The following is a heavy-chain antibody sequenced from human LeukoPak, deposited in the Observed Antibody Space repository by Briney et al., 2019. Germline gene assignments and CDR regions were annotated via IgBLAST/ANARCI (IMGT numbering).Heavy chain of an antibody. CDR1: GYIFTGYY. CDR3: ARIRDGYNDAYDI. Sequence: GASVKVSCKASGYIFTGYYMHWVRQAPGQGLEWMGWINPNSGDTNYAQNFQGRVTLTRDTSTSTVYMELSSLRSEDTAIYYCARIRDGYNDAYDIWGQGTVVTVPS. CDR2: INPNSGDT. J-gene: IGHJ3*02. D-gene: IGHD5-24*01. V-gene: IGHV1-2*02.